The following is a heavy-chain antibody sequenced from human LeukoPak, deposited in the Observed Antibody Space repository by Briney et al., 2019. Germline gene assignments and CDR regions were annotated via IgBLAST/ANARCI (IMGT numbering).Heavy chain of an antibody. CDR2: IHISGST. J-gene: IGHJ4*02. V-gene: IGHV4-4*07. CDR1: GASISSYY. Sequence: SETLSLTCTVSGASISSYYWSWIRQPAGKGLEWIGHIHISGSTNYNPSLKSRVIMSLDTSKNQFSLKLTSVTAADTATYYCARETSLAGFASGLGFNYWGQGILVTVSS. D-gene: IGHD6-19*01. CDR3: ARETSLAGFASGLGFNY.